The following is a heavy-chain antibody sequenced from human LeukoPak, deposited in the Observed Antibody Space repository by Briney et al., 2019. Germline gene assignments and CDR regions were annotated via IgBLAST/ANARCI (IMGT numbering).Heavy chain of an antibody. CDR1: GYTFTGYY. V-gene: IGHV1-2*02. J-gene: IGHJ4*02. CDR2: INPNSGGT. Sequence: ASVKASCKASGYTFTGYYMHWVRQAPGQGLEWMGWINPNSGGTNYAQKFQGRVTMTRDTSISTAYMELSRLRSDDPAVYYCARVTSEVPYYYDSSGQVLDYWGQGTLVTVSS. D-gene: IGHD3-22*01. CDR3: ARVTSEVPYYYDSSGQVLDY.